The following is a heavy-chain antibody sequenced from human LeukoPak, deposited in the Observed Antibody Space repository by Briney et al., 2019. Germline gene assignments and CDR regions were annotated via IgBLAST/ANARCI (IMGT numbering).Heavy chain of an antibody. CDR2: INPSGGTT. J-gene: IGHJ4*02. V-gene: IGHV1-46*01. Sequence: ASVKVSCKASGYTFTSYYIHWVRQAPGQGLEWMGVINPSGGTTSYAQKFQGRVTMTRDTSTSTVYMELRSLISEDTAVYYCARDRLLGDGYNDYFDYWGQGTLVTVSS. CDR3: ARDRLLGDGYNDYFDY. CDR1: GYTFTSYY. D-gene: IGHD5-24*01.